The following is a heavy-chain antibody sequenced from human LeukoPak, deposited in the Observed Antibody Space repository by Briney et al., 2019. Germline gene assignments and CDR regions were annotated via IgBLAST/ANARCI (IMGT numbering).Heavy chain of an antibody. CDR2: IYYSGST. V-gene: IGHV4-59*01. J-gene: IGHJ6*02. D-gene: IGHD3-22*01. Sequence: PSETLSLTCTVSGGSISSYYWSWIRQPPGKGLEWIGDIYYSGSTNYNPSLKSRVTISVDTSKNQFSLKLSSVTAADTAVYYCARGGSSGYRTFYYYYGMDVWGQGTTVTVSS. CDR3: ARGGSSGYRTFYYYYGMDV. CDR1: GGSISSYY.